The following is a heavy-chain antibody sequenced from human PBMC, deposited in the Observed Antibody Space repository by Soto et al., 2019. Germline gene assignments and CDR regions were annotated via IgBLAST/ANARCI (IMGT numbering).Heavy chain of an antibody. D-gene: IGHD6-19*01. CDR2: IYWDDDT. J-gene: IGHJ4*02. CDR1: GFSLSTSGVG. V-gene: IGHV2-5*02. Sequence: QITLKESGPTLVEPTQTLTLTCTVSGFSLSTSGVGVGWIRQPPGKALEWLGIIYWDDDTRYSPSLKSRFTITKDTSKNQVVLALTNVDPVDTATYYCAHRRPNSSGWPFDYWGQGTRVTVSS. CDR3: AHRRPNSSGWPFDY.